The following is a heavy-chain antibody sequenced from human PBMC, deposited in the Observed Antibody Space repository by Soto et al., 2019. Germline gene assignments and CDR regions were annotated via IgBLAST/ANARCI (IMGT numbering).Heavy chain of an antibody. D-gene: IGHD6-6*01. J-gene: IGHJ4*02. CDR2: IYHSGST. V-gene: IGHV4-38-2*01. CDR1: GYSISSGYY. Sequence: LSLTCAVSGYSISSGYYWGWIRQPPGKGLEWIGSIYHSGSTYYNPSLKSRVTISVDTSKNQFSLKLSSVTAADTAVYYCAKARGQLSVFVWGQGTLVTVSS. CDR3: AKARGQLSVFV.